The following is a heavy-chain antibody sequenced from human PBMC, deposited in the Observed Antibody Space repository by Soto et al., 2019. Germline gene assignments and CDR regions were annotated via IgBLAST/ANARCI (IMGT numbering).Heavy chain of an antibody. CDR3: AKEPRLPRAY. Sequence: PGGSLRLSCAASGFTFSSYAMHWVRQAPGKGLEWVAVISYDGSNKYYADSVKGRFTISRDNSKNTLYLQMNSLRVDDTALYYCAKEPRLPRAYWGQGTMVSVSS. V-gene: IGHV3-30-3*02. CDR1: GFTFSSYA. J-gene: IGHJ4*01. D-gene: IGHD4-17*01. CDR2: ISYDGSNK.